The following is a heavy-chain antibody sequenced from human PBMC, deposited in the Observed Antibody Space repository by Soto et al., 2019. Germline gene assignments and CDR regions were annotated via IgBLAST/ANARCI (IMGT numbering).Heavy chain of an antibody. V-gene: IGHV4-34*01. CDR3: ASGPYEKGVGAHYYDYYMDV. CDR1: GGSFSGYY. D-gene: IGHD1-26*01. J-gene: IGHJ6*03. Sequence: QVQLQQWGAGLLKPSETLSLTCAVYGGSFSGYYWSWIRQPPGKGLEWIGEINHSRSSNDNPSLKSRVTISVDTSKNPFSLTLSSVSAADTAVYYCASGPYEKGVGAHYYDYYMDVWGKGTTVTVSS. CDR2: INHSRSS.